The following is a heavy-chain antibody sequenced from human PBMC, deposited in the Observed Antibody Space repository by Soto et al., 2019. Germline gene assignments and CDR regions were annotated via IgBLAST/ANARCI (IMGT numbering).Heavy chain of an antibody. CDR1: GGTFSSYT. J-gene: IGHJ6*02. V-gene: IGHV1-69*04. D-gene: IGHD4-17*01. CDR2: IIPILGIA. CDR3: ARDHTTVPYYYYGMDV. Sequence: GASVKVSCKASGGTFSSYTISWVRQAPGQGLEWMGRIIPILGIANYAQKFQGRVTITADKSTSTAYMELSSLRSEDTAVYYCARDHTTVPYYYYGMDVWGQGTTVTVSS.